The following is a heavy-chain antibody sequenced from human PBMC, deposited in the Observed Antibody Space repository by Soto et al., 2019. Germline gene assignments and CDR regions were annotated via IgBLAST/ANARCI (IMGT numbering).Heavy chain of an antibody. CDR1: GGPISSGGYY. CDR3: ARTYGDYGTYYYYGMDV. J-gene: IGHJ6*02. Sequence: PSETLSLTCTVSGGPISSGGYYWSWIRQHPGKGLEWIGYIYYSGSTYYNPSLKSRVTISVDTSKNQFSLKLSSVTAADTAVYYCARTYGDYGTYYYYGMDVWGQGTTVTVSS. D-gene: IGHD4-17*01. V-gene: IGHV4-31*03. CDR2: IYYSGST.